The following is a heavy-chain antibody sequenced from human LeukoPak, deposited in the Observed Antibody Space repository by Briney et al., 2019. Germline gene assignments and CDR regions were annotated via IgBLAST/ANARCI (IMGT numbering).Heavy chain of an antibody. CDR1: GDSMTRGGYY. Sequence: SETLSLTCTVSGDSMTRGGYYWSWVRQHPGKGLEWVGFIYHSGTTFYNPPLESRATISVDTSQNQFSLKLTSVTAADTAVYYCARAVDYRNYFDYWGQGTLVTVSS. CDR2: IYHSGTT. V-gene: IGHV4-31*03. J-gene: IGHJ4*02. CDR3: ARAVDYRNYFDY. D-gene: IGHD4-11*01.